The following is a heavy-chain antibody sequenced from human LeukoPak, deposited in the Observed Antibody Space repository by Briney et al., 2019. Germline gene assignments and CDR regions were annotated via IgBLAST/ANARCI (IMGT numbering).Heavy chain of an antibody. J-gene: IGHJ3*02. CDR2: IYYSGST. CDR3: ARHRIAAADDAFDI. D-gene: IGHD6-13*01. V-gene: IGHV4-39*01. Sequence: PSETLSLTCTVSGGSISSGSYYWGWIRQPPGKGLEWIGSIYYSGSTYYSPSFKSRVTISVDTSKNRFSLRLNSVTAADTAVYYCARHRIAAADDAFDIWGQGTMVTVSS. CDR1: GGSISSGSYY.